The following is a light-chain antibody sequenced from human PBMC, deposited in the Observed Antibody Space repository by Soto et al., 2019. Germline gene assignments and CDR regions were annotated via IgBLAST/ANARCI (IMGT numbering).Light chain of an antibody. J-gene: IGLJ2*01. Sequence: QLVLTQSPSASASLGASVKLTCTLSSGHSNYAIAWHQQQSEKGPRYLMKLNSDGSHSKGDGIPDRFSGSSSGAERYLTISSLQDEDEAYYYCQTWGSGIVVFGGGTKLTVL. CDR3: QTWGSGIVV. V-gene: IGLV4-69*01. CDR1: SGHSNYA. CDR2: LNSDGSH.